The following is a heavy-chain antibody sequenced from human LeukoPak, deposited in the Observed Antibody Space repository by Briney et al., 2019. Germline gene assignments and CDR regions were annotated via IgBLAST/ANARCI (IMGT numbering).Heavy chain of an antibody. V-gene: IGHV1-18*01. CDR2: ISTYSGNA. CDR1: GCTFTNYG. CDR3: ARGGVTNWLDS. Sequence: GASVKVSCKASGCTFTNYGITWVRQAPGQGLEWMGWISTYSGNANYARNLQGRVTMTTDTSTTTAYMELRSLRSDDTAVYYCARGGVTNWLDSWGQGTLVTVSS. D-gene: IGHD3-10*01. J-gene: IGHJ5*01.